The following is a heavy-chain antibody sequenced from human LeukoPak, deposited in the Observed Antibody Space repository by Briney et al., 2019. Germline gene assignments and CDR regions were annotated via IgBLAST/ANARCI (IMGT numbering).Heavy chain of an antibody. CDR3: ARGASIVGPYNWFDP. D-gene: IGHD1-26*01. V-gene: IGHV1-69*01. Sequence: SVKVSCKASGGTFSSYAISWVRQAPGQGLEWMGGIIPIFGTANYAQKFQGRVTITADESTSTAYMELSSLRSDDTAVYYCARGASIVGPYNWFDPWGQGTLAPSPQ. CDR2: IIPIFGTA. J-gene: IGHJ5*02. CDR1: GGTFSSYA.